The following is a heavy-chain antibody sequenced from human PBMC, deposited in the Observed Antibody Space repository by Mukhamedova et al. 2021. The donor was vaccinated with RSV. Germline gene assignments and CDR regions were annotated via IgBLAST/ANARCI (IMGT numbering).Heavy chain of an antibody. V-gene: IGHV4-61*02. CDR2: IYTSGST. CDR3: ASNPTDSGAFDI. Sequence: GKGLEWIGRIYTSGSTNYNPSLKSRVTISVDTSKNQFSLRLSSVTAADTAVYYCASNPTDSGAFDIWGQGTMVTVSS. J-gene: IGHJ3*02.